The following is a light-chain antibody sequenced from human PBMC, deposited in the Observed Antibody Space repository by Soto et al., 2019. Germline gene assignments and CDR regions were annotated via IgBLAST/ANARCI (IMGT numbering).Light chain of an antibody. V-gene: IGKV1-5*01. CDR1: QSIGDC. CDR2: GAS. CDR3: QQYDSFPRT. J-gene: IGKJ1*01. Sequence: DIVMTQSPSALSVSVGDRATLTCRASQSIGDCVAWYQQKPGQAPRLLIYGASTWVSGVPARFSGSGSGTEFTLTISCLQSDDFATYYCQQYDSFPRTFGQGTKVDIK.